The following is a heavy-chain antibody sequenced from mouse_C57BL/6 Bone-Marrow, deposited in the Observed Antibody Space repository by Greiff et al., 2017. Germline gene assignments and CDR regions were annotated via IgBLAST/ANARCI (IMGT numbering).Heavy chain of an antibody. J-gene: IGHJ2*01. CDR2: IRNKANGYTT. V-gene: IGHV7-3*01. CDR1: GFTFTDYY. CDR3: ARWGLRPYYFDY. D-gene: IGHD2-2*01. Sequence: DVKLVESGGGLVQPGGSLSLSCAASGFTFTDYYMSWVRQPPGKALEWLGFIRNKANGYTTEYSASVKGRFTISRDNSQSILYLQMNALRAEDSATYYCARWGLRPYYFDYWGQGTTLTVSS.